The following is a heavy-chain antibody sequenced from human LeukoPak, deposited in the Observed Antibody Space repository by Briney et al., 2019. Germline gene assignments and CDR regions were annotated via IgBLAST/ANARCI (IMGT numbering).Heavy chain of an antibody. CDR3: ASLVVVPAAIGYYDAFDI. D-gene: IGHD2-2*01. CDR1: GFTFSSYS. CDR2: ISNSSSTI. Sequence: GGSLRLSCAASGFTFSSYSMNWVRQAPGKGLEWVSYISNSSSTIYYADSVKGRFTISRDNAKNSLYLQMNSLRAEDTAVYYCASLVVVPAAIGYYDAFDIWGQGTMVTVSS. J-gene: IGHJ3*02. V-gene: IGHV3-48*01.